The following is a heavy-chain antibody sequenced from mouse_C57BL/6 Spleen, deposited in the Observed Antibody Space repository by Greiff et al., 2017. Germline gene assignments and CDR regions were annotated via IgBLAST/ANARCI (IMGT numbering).Heavy chain of an antibody. CDR3: TREKDNSGPRFAY. CDR1: GFTFSSYA. Sequence: DVMLVESGEGLVKPGGSLKLSCAASGFTFSSYAMSWVRQTPEKRLEWVAYISSGGAYIYYADTVKGRFTISRDNARNTLYLQMSSLKSEDTAMYYFTREKDNSGPRFAYWGQGTLVTVSA. J-gene: IGHJ3*01. CDR2: ISSGGAYI. V-gene: IGHV5-9-1*02. D-gene: IGHD3-2*02.